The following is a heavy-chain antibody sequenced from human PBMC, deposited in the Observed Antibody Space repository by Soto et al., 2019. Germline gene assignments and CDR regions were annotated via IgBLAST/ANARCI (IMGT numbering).Heavy chain of an antibody. CDR3: ATENTRKCLTPFGVVIAAPYY. J-gene: IGHJ4*02. CDR2: FDPEDGET. CDR1: GHTVTDLS. Sequence: ASVKVSCKVSGHTVTDLSMHWVRLAPGGGLEWMGRFDPEDGETIYAEKVKGRLTMTEDTSTDTAYMELNSLTYEDTALYYCATENTRKCLTPFGVVIAAPYYWGQGTLVTVSS. V-gene: IGHV1-24*01. D-gene: IGHD3-3*01.